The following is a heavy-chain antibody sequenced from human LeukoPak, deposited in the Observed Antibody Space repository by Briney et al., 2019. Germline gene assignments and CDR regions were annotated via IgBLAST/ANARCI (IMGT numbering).Heavy chain of an antibody. CDR2: IYHSGST. CDR3: ARGGSYDPNFDY. D-gene: IGHD1-26*01. CDR1: GGSISSGGYY. J-gene: IGHJ4*02. Sequence: SETLSLTSTVSGGSISSGGYYWSWIRQPPGKGLEWIGYIYHSGSTYFNPSLKSRVTISVDRSKNQFSLKLSSVTAADTAVYYCARGGSYDPNFDYWGQGTLVTVSS. V-gene: IGHV4-30-2*01.